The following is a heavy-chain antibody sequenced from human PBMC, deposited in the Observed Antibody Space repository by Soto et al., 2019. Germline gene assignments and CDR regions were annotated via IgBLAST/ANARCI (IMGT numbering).Heavy chain of an antibody. CDR3: ARDWARGFSYVYMSY. V-gene: IGHV1-2*02. Sequence: ASVKVSCKASGYTFTGYYMHWVRQAPGQGLEWMGWISPYSGDTNYAQNLQGRVTMTRDTSTSTAYMELSRLRSDDTAVYYCARDWARGFSYVYMSYWGQGTLVTVSS. CDR2: ISPYSGDT. D-gene: IGHD5-18*01. CDR1: GYTFTGYY. J-gene: IGHJ4*02.